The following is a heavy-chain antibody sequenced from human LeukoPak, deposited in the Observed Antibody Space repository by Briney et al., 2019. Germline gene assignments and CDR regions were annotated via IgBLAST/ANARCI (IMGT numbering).Heavy chain of an antibody. CDR2: INPLGTAT. CDR3: ARGQRYCSGGSCYPDWFDP. D-gene: IGHD2-15*01. Sequence: ASVKVSCKASGYSFTSHYMHWVRQAPGQGLEWMGLINPLGTATRYAESFQGRLTLTRDLSTGTDYMELSSLISDDTAVYYCARGQRYCSGGSCYPDWFDPWGQGTLVTVSS. J-gene: IGHJ5*02. V-gene: IGHV1-46*01. CDR1: GYSFTSHY.